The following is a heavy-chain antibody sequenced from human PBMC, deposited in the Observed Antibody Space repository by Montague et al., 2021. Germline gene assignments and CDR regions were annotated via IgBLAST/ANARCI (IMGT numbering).Heavy chain of an antibody. J-gene: IGHJ5*02. D-gene: IGHD2-8*01. Sequence: SETLSLTCTVSGGSISRSSYYWGWIRQPPGKGLEWIGSIYSSGSTYYNPSLKSRVTISADTSKNQFSLKLSSVTAADTAVYYCTRPGGYCTNVTCYFWFAPWGQGILVTVSS. CDR2: IYSSGST. V-gene: IGHV4-39*01. CDR3: TRPGGYCTNVTCYFWFAP. CDR1: GGSISRSSYY.